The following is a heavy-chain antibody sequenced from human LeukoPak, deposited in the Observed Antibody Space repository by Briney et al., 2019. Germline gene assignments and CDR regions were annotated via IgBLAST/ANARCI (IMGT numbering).Heavy chain of an antibody. CDR2: IRSTIYGGTT. CDR1: GFTFSSYA. Sequence: GSLRLSCAASGFTFSSYAMSWVRQAPGKGLEWLGFIRSTIYGGTTDYAASVKGRFTISRDDSKSIAYLQMNSLKTEDTAMYYCTRDYPASFDVWGQGTLVTVSS. J-gene: IGHJ3*01. CDR3: TRDYPASFDV. V-gene: IGHV3-49*04.